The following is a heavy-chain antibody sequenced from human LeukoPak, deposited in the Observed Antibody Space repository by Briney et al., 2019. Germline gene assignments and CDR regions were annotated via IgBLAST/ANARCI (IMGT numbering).Heavy chain of an antibody. D-gene: IGHD3-9*01. CDR3: VKEGTSAYFDA. Sequence: GGSLRLSCAASGFTFSIYAMSWVRQAPGKGLGWVSEIYGSGRRTYYADFLKGRFTISRDNSKNTVYLQMNSLRAEDTAVYYCVKEGTSAYFDAWGQGTLVTVSS. CDR1: GFTFSIYA. CDR2: IYGSGRRT. V-gene: IGHV3-23*01. J-gene: IGHJ4*02.